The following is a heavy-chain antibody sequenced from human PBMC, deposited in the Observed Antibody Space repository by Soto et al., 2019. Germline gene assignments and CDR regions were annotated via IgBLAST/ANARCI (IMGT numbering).Heavy chain of an antibody. CDR2: IYTGGNT. CDR3: ARDIRLRWY. V-gene: IGHV3-53*02. CDR1: GFTVTSNY. Sequence: EVQLVETGGGLIQPGGSLRLSCAASGFTVTSNYMMWVRQAPGKGLEWVSVIYTGGNTYYADSVKGRFTISRDESKNTHYLQMNSLRAEDTAVYYCARDIRLRWYWGQGTLVTVSS. J-gene: IGHJ4*02. D-gene: IGHD5-18*01.